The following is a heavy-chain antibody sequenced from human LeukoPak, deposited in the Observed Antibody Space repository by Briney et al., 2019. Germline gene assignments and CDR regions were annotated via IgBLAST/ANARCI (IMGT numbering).Heavy chain of an antibody. Sequence: SETLSLTCAVYGGSFSGYYWSWIRQPPGKGLEWIGEINHSGSTNYNPSLKSRVTMSVDTSKNQFSLKLSSVTAADTAVYYCARVGSSSSSHEVLLGIYYYYYYMDVWGKGTTVTVSS. CDR1: GGSFSGYY. D-gene: IGHD6-13*01. CDR3: ARVGSSSSSHEVLLGIYYYYYYMDV. V-gene: IGHV4-34*01. CDR2: INHSGST. J-gene: IGHJ6*03.